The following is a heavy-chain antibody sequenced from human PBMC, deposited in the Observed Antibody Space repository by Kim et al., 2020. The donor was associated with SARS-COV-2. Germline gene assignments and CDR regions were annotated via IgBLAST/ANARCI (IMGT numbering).Heavy chain of an antibody. J-gene: IGHJ4*02. D-gene: IGHD6-13*01. CDR2: IIPIFNTK. CDR3: AAGWMAAVETRFDY. V-gene: IGHV1-69*13. Sequence: SVKVSCKASGGTFSGYGVSWVRQAPGQGLEWMGKIIPIFNTKDYAQNFQGRVTITADESTGTAFMEVRSLRSEDTAVYYCAAGWMAAVETRFDYWGQGTLVTVSS. CDR1: GGTFSGYG.